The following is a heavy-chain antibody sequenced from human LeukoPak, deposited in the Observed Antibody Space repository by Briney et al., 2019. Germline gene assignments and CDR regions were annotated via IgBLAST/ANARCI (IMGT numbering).Heavy chain of an antibody. Sequence: PGGSLRLSCAASGFTFSSYWMSWVRQAPGKGLEWVANIKQDGSEKYYVDSVKGRFTISRDNAKNSLYLQMNSLRAEDTAVYYCARDDYGEHHDAFDIWGQGTMVTVSS. CDR1: GFTFSSYW. CDR3: ARDDYGEHHDAFDI. J-gene: IGHJ3*02. D-gene: IGHD4-17*01. V-gene: IGHV3-7*01. CDR2: IKQDGSEK.